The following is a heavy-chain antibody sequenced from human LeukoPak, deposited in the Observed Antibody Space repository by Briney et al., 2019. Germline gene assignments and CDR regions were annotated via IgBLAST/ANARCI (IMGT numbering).Heavy chain of an antibody. J-gene: IGHJ3*02. CDR2: IYYSEST. Sequence: SETLSLTCTVSGGSISSSSYYWGWLRQPPGTGLEWLGSIYYSESTYYNPSLKSRVTMSVDTSKNQFSLKLSSVTAADTAVYYCARAEYSSSSEMAFDIWGQGTMVTVSS. CDR1: GGSISSSSYY. V-gene: IGHV4-39*07. D-gene: IGHD6-6*01. CDR3: ARAEYSSSSEMAFDI.